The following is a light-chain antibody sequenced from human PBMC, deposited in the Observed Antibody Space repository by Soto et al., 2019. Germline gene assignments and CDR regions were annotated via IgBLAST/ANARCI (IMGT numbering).Light chain of an antibody. Sequence: EIVLTQSPGTLSLSPGERATLSCRASQSVSSSYLAWYQQKPGQAPRLLIYGASSRATGIPDRFSGSGSGTDFILTISRLEPEDFAVYYCPQYGSSPLFTFGPGTKVDIK. V-gene: IGKV3-20*01. J-gene: IGKJ3*01. CDR3: PQYGSSPLFT. CDR1: QSVSSSY. CDR2: GAS.